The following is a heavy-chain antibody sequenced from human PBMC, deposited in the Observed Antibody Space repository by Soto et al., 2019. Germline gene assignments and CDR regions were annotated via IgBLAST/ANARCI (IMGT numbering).Heavy chain of an antibody. J-gene: IGHJ6*02. CDR3: ALTTVTRYYYYYYGMDV. CDR2: ISYDGSNK. D-gene: IGHD4-17*01. V-gene: IGHV3-30*03. CDR1: GFTFSSYG. Sequence: QVQLVESGGGVVQPGRSLRLSCAASGFTFSSYGMHWVRQAPGKGLEWVAVISYDGSNKYYADSVKGRFTISRDNSKNTLYVQMNSLGAEDTAVYYWALTTVTRYYYYYYGMDVWGQGTTVTVSS.